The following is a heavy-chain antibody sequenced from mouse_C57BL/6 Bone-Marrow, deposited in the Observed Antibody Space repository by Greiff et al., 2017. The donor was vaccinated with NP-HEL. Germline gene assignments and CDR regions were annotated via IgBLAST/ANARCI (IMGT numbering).Heavy chain of an antibody. V-gene: IGHV1-54*01. CDR1: GYAFTNYL. CDR3: ARQDSAWFAY. Sequence: VQLQQSGAELVRPGTSVKVSCKASGYAFTNYLIEWVKQRPGQGLEWIGVINPGSGGTNYNEKFKGKATLTADKSSSTAYMQLSSLKSEDSAVYFCARQDSAWFAYWGQGTLVTVSA. J-gene: IGHJ3*01. CDR2: INPGSGGT.